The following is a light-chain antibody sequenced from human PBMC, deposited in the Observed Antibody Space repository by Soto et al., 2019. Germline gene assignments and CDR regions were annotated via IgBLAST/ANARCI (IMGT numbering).Light chain of an antibody. J-gene: IGKJ3*01. CDR1: QSLLHSNGHNY. V-gene: IGKV2-28*01. CDR2: LGS. Sequence: DIVMTQSPLSLPVTPGEPASISCRSSQSLLHSNGHNYLDWYVQRPGQSPQLLIYLGSNRASGVPDRFSGSGSGTDFTLKISKVEAEDVGVYYCMQALQTPSFGPGTKVDMK. CDR3: MQALQTPS.